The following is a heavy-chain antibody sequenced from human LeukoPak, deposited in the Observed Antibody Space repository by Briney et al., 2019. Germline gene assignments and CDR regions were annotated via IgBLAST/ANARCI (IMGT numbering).Heavy chain of an antibody. CDR2: IYPGDSDT. D-gene: IGHD6-19*01. J-gene: IGHJ4*02. CDR3: ARHSENSSGCDY. CDR1: GYSFTSYW. Sequence: ESLKISCKGSGYSFTSYWIGWVRQMPGKGLEWMGIIYPGDSDTRYSPSFQGQVTISADKSISAAYLQWSSLTASDTAMYYCARHSENSSGCDYWGQGTLVTASS. V-gene: IGHV5-51*01.